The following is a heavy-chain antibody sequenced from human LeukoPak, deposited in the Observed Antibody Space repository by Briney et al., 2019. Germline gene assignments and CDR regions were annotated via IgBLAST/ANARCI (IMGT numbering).Heavy chain of an antibody. D-gene: IGHD6-13*01. CDR3: ARQYSSSWSPLPYYYYYYMDV. J-gene: IGHJ6*03. Sequence: PSETLSLTCTVSGGSISSSSYYWGWIRQPPGKGLEWIGSIYYSGSTNYNPSLKSRVTISVDTSKNQFSLKLSSVTAADTAVYYCARQYSSSWSPLPYYYYYYMDVWGKGTTVTISS. V-gene: IGHV4-39*01. CDR1: GGSISSSSYY. CDR2: IYYSGST.